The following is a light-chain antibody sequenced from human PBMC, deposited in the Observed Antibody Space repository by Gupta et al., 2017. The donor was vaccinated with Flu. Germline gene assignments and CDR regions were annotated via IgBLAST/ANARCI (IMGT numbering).Light chain of an antibody. CDR3: QHRYDWPRLT. Sequence: ATMSLSPGEGATLACRASQSVANYLAWNQKKPGKPPRLLIYDTSTRATGIPARFSGSASGTDFSLTISSLEPEDFAVYYCQHRYDWPRLTFGGGTKVEIK. J-gene: IGKJ4*01. CDR2: DTS. V-gene: IGKV3-11*01. CDR1: QSVANY.